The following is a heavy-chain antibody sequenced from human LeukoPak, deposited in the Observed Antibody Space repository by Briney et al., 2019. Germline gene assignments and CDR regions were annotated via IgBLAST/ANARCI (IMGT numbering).Heavy chain of an antibody. CDR3: ARRVGAPYYYYMDV. CDR1: GFSLSEVS. J-gene: IGHJ6*03. V-gene: IGHV1-24*01. Sequence: ASVKVSCKVSGFSLSEVSIHWVRQAPGKGLEWMGNFDADDGETIYAKTYQGRVTLTGDTSTDTAYMELSSLRSEDTAVYYCARRVGAPYYYYMDVWGKGTTVTVSS. D-gene: IGHD1-26*01. CDR2: FDADDGET.